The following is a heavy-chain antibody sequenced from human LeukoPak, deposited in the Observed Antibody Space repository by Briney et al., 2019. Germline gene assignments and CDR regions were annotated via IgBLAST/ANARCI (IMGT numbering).Heavy chain of an antibody. CDR3: AKWFPPYYYDSSGYLFDY. CDR1: GFTFSSYG. Sequence: GGSLRLSCAASGFTFSSYGMHWVRQAPGKGLEWVAVISYDGSNKYYADSVKGRFTISRDNSKNTLYLQMNSLRAEDTAVYYCAKWFPPYYYDSSGYLFDYWGQGTLVTVSS. J-gene: IGHJ4*02. D-gene: IGHD3-22*01. V-gene: IGHV3-30*18. CDR2: ISYDGSNK.